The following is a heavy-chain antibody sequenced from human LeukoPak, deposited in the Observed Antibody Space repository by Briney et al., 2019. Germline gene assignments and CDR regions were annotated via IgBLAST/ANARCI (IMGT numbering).Heavy chain of an antibody. CDR3: ARVTAWGTCSSTSCYMFWPQPAHSAFEGGSPFDP. CDR1: GYTFTSYG. J-gene: IGHJ5*02. Sequence: ASVKVSCKASGYTFTSYGISWVRQAPGQGLEWMGWISAYNGNTNYAQKLQGRVTMTTDTSTSTAYMELRSLRSDDTAVYYCARVTAWGTCSSTSCYMFWPQPAHSAFEGGSPFDPWGQGTLLTAYS. D-gene: IGHD2-2*02. V-gene: IGHV1-18*01. CDR2: ISAYNGNT.